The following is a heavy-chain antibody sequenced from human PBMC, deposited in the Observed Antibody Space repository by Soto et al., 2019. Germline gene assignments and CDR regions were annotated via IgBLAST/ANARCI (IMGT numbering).Heavy chain of an antibody. J-gene: IGHJ4*02. Sequence: PGGSLRLSCAASGFIFSHYGMHWVRQAPGKGLEWVAVVYYDGSNTYSADSVKGRFTISRDNSKNTVFLQMNGLRVEDTAMYYCAKDRHSTSSGYFDHWGQGTLVTVSS. CDR1: GFIFSHYG. D-gene: IGHD6-6*01. CDR2: VYYDGSNT. V-gene: IGHV3-33*06. CDR3: AKDRHSTSSGYFDH.